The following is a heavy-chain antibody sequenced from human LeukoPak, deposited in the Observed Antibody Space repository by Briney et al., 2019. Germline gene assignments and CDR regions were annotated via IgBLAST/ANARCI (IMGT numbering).Heavy chain of an antibody. J-gene: IGHJ4*02. Sequence: GRSLRLSCAASGFTFDDYAMHWVRQAPGKGLEWVSGISWNSGSIGYADSVKGRFTISRDNAKNSLYLQMNSLRAEDMALYYCAKDLDIESTGAFDYCGQGTLVTVSS. D-gene: IGHD5/OR15-5a*01. CDR2: ISWNSGSI. CDR1: GFTFDDYA. V-gene: IGHV3-9*03. CDR3: AKDLDIESTGAFDY.